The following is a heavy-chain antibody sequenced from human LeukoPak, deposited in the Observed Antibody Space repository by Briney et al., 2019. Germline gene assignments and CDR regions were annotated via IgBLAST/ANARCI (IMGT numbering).Heavy chain of an antibody. Sequence: GGSLRLSCAASGFTFSSYSMNWVRQAPGKGLEWVSYISSSSSTIYYADSVKGRFTISRDNAKNSLYLQMNSLRAEDTAVYYCARGGIRIAAAGKTDYFDYWGQGTLVTVSS. CDR2: ISSSSSTI. CDR3: ARGGIRIAAAGKTDYFDY. J-gene: IGHJ4*02. CDR1: GFTFSSYS. V-gene: IGHV3-48*04. D-gene: IGHD6-13*01.